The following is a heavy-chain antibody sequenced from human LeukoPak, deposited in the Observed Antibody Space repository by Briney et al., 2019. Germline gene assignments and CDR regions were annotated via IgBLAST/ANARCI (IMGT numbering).Heavy chain of an antibody. CDR1: GGSISSYY. Sequence: ETLSLTCTVSGGSISSYYWSWIRQPPGKGLEWVGRIKSKTDGGTTDYAAPVKGRFTISRDDSKNTLYLQMNSLKTEDTAVYYCTTEIHYYDSSGYYYFDYWGQGTLVTVSS. CDR2: IKSKTDGGTT. J-gene: IGHJ4*02. D-gene: IGHD3-22*01. CDR3: TTEIHYYDSSGYYYFDY. V-gene: IGHV3-15*01.